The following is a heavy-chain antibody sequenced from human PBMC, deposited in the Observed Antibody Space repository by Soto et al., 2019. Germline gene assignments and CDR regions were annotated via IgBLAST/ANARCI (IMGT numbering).Heavy chain of an antibody. J-gene: IGHJ4*02. CDR2: IYPGDSNT. CDR1: GYSFISYW. Sequence: GESLKISCKGSGYSFISYWIAWVRQMPGKGLELMGIIYPGDSNTRYSPSFQGQVTISADKSISTVYLQWSSLKASDTAMYYCAKHQSYYGSGTYYPPDYWGQGTLVTVSS. CDR3: AKHQSYYGSGTYYPPDY. D-gene: IGHD3-10*01. V-gene: IGHV5-51*01.